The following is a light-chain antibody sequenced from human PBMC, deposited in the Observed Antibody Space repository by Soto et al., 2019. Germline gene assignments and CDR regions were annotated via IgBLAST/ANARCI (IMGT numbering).Light chain of an antibody. CDR1: SSYIGAGYD. J-gene: IGLJ3*02. Sequence: QSVLTQPPSVSGAPGQRVTISCTGSSSYIGAGYDVHWYQQLPGTAPKLLIYGNSNRPSGVPDRFSGSKSGTSASLAITGHQAEDEADYYCQSYDSSLSGSVFGGGTKLTVL. CDR3: QSYDSSLSGSV. V-gene: IGLV1-40*01. CDR2: GNS.